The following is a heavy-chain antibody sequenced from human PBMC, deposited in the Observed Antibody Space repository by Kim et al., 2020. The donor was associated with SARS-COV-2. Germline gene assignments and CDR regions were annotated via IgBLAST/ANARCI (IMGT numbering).Heavy chain of an antibody. CDR3: ASSNTKEDAFDI. CDR2: IIPLIGTT. D-gene: IGHD2-2*01. V-gene: IGHV1-69*11. J-gene: IGHJ3*02. CDR1: AGDFSAFA. Sequence: SVKVSCKASAGDFSAFAYSWVRQAPGQGLQWMGKIIPLIGTTDSAQEFQGRVTITADESRSTTYMELSSLRSEDTAVYYCASSNTKEDAFDIWGQGTKV.